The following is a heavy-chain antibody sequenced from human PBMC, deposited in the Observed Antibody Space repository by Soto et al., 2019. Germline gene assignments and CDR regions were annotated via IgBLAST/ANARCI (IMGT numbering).Heavy chain of an antibody. CDR2: ISAYNGNT. J-gene: IGHJ6*02. D-gene: IGHD5-12*01. CDR3: AXVGYSGYDYYYYYGMDV. CDR1: GYTFTSYG. Sequence: ASVKVSCKASGYTFTSYGISWVRQAPGQGLEWMGWISAYNGNTNYAQKLQGRVTMTTDTSTSTAYMELRSLRSDDTAVYYCAXVGYSGYDYYYYYGMDVWGQGTTVTVSS. V-gene: IGHV1-18*04.